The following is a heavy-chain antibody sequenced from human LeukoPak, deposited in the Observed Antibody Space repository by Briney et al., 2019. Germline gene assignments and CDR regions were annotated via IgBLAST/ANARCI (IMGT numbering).Heavy chain of an antibody. D-gene: IGHD1-26*01. CDR2: IWYDGSNK. J-gene: IGHJ4*02. CDR3: ARNNGNYILDD. CDR1: GFNFFTYG. V-gene: IGHV3-33*01. Sequence: GRSLRLSCAASGFNFFTYGMHWVRQAPGKGLEWVAVIWYDGSNKYYADSVKGRFTISRDNSKNTLYLQMNSLRAEDTARYYCARNNGNYILDDWGQGTLVTVSP.